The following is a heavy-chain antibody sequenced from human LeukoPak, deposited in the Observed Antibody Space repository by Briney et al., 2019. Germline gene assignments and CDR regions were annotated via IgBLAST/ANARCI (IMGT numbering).Heavy chain of an antibody. CDR3: ADPGPFSSGWLDAFDI. CDR1: GFTVSSNY. D-gene: IGHD6-19*01. V-gene: IGHV3-66*01. Sequence: GGSLRLSCAASGFTVSSNYVIWVRQAPRKGLEWVSILYSGGSTYYADSVKGRFTISRGNSQNTVYLQMNSLRAEDTAVYFCADPGPFSSGWLDAFDIWGQGTMVTVSS. J-gene: IGHJ3*02. CDR2: LYSGGST.